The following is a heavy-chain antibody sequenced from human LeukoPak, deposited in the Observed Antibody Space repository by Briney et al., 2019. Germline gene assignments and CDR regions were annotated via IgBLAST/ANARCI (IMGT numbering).Heavy chain of an antibody. J-gene: IGHJ3*02. CDR2: IEPSGGST. CDR3: ARLSQQTFDI. CDR1: GYTFTTYY. V-gene: IGHV1-46*01. Sequence: ALVKVSCKASGYTFTTYYMHWVRQAPGQGLEWMGIIEPSGGSTSYAQKFQGRVTMTRDTSTSTVYMELSSLRSDDTAVYYCARLSQQTFDIWGQGTLVTVSS.